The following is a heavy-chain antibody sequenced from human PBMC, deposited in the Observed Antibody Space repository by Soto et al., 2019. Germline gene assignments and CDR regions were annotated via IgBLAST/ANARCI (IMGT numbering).Heavy chain of an antibody. CDR2: ISYDGSNK. CDR1: GFTFSSYG. Sequence: GGSLRLSCAASGFTFSSYGMHWVRQAPGKGLEWVAVISYDGSNKYYADSVKGRFTISRDNSKNTLYLQMNSLRAEDTAVYYCAKANWNDEDTWFDYWGQGTLVTVSS. V-gene: IGHV3-30*18. CDR3: AKANWNDEDTWFDY. D-gene: IGHD1-1*01. J-gene: IGHJ4*02.